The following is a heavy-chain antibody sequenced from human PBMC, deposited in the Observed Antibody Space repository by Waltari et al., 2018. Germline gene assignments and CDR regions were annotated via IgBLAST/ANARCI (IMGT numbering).Heavy chain of an antibody. CDR3: ARETLPGNKIIDY. Sequence: QVQLVQSGAEVKEPGASVKVSCKTSGYTFTAYYLHWVRQAPGQGLEWMAWINANTGDSKSAQTVQGRVTVTRETSITTAYLELSGLGSDDTALYYCARETLPGNKIIDYWGQGTLVTVSS. V-gene: IGHV1-2*02. CDR1: GYTFTAYY. D-gene: IGHD1-1*01. CDR2: INANTGDS. J-gene: IGHJ4*02.